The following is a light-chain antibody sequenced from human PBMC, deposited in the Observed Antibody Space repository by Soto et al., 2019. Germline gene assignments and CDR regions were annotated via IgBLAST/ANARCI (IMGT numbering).Light chain of an antibody. CDR3: QHRAGWPPALT. Sequence: EIVLTQSPGTLSLSPGERATLSCRASQSVHSNYLAWYQQKPAQAPRLLIYDASNRATGIPARFSGSGSGTDFTLTISSLEPEDFAIYFCQHRAGWPPALTFGGGTKVDIK. CDR1: QSVHSNY. CDR2: DAS. V-gene: IGKV3-11*01. J-gene: IGKJ4*01.